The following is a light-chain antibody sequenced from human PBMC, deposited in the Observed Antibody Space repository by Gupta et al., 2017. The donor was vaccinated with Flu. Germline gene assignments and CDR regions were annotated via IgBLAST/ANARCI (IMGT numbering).Light chain of an antibody. Sequence: LVLPPSPSASASLGASVTLPCTLSSGNSSYAIAWHRHQPVKCPLYLMKRNSDGSHTKGDGIPGRFSGSSSGAERYLTVSSCQSEDEADYYCHIVVTGIGVFGGGTKLTVL. J-gene: IGLJ2*01. CDR2: RNSDGSH. CDR1: SGNSSYA. V-gene: IGLV4-69*01. CDR3: HIVVTGIGV.